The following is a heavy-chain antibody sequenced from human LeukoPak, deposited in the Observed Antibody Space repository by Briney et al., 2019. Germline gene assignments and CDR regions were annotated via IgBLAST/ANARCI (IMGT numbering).Heavy chain of an antibody. J-gene: IGHJ4*02. CDR2: IIPILGIA. CDR3: ATQPRGNGYNYYFDY. D-gene: IGHD5-24*01. CDR1: GGTFSRYA. Sequence: SVKVCCKASGGTFSRYAISWVRQAPGQGLEWMGRIIPILGIANYAQKFQGRVTITADKSTSTAYMELSSLRSEDTAVYYCATQPRGNGYNYYFDYWGQGTLVTVSS. V-gene: IGHV1-69*04.